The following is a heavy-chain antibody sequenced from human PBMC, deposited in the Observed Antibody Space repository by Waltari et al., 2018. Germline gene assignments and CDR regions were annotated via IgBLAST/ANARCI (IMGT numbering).Heavy chain of an antibody. CDR1: GCSISSDFY. D-gene: IGHD5-18*01. CDR2: VYHREST. J-gene: IGHJ5*02. V-gene: IGHV4-38-2*02. Sequence: QVQLQESGPGLVKPSGTLSLTCSVSGCSISSDFYWGWIRQPPGKGLEWIATVYHRESTYYNPSLMSRLTLSVDTSNNQFSLNLRSVTAADTAVYYCAGLRGFNYAFEPWGRGALVTVSS. CDR3: AGLRGFNYAFEP.